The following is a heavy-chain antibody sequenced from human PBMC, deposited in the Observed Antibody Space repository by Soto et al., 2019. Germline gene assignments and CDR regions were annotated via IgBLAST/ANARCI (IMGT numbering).Heavy chain of an antibody. Sequence: WWSLRLSCSASVFTFSTYGMNWGRQAPGKGLEWLSYISTGRSNIYYADSVKGRFTISRDNAKNSLFLQMHSLRHEDTAVYYCARDRFLGILDYWGQGTPVTVSS. CDR3: ARDRFLGILDY. D-gene: IGHD3-10*01. CDR2: ISTGRSNI. V-gene: IGHV3-48*02. J-gene: IGHJ4*02. CDR1: VFTFSTYG.